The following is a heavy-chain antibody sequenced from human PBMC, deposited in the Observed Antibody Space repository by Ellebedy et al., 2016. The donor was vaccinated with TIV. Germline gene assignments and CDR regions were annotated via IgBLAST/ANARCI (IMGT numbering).Heavy chain of an antibody. Sequence: VRQAPGKGLQWVSSISGGTTYYADSRKGSFTISRDKSKNTLHLRMNSLRPEDTAVYYCARGVDYGDYWGQGTLVTVSS. V-gene: IGHV3-38-3*01. CDR3: ARGVDYGDY. J-gene: IGHJ4*02. CDR2: ISGGTT. D-gene: IGHD2-2*01.